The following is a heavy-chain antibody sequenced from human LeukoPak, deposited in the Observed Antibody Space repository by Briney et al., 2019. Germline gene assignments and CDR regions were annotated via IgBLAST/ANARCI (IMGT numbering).Heavy chain of an antibody. V-gene: IGHV4-59*01. CDR1: GGSISGFY. CDR3: ARGVPAAGDPDWFDP. J-gene: IGHJ5*02. Sequence: ASETLSLTCTVSGGSISGFYWSWIRQPPGKGLEYIGYIYYSGNTNYNPSLMSRVTISVDTSKNHFYLNLTSVTVADTALYYCARGVPAAGDPDWFDPWGQGALVTVSS. D-gene: IGHD6-13*01. CDR2: IYYSGNT.